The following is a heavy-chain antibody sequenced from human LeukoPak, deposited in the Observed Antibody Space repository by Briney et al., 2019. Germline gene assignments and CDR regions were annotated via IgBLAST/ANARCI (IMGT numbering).Heavy chain of an antibody. CDR2: MNPNSGNT. V-gene: IGHV1-8*01. CDR3: ARGHRITILYRRNWFDP. D-gene: IGHD3-3*01. CDR1: GYTFTSYD. Sequence: GASVKVSCKASGYTFTSYDINWVRQATGQGLEWMGWMNPNSGNTGYAQKFQGRVTMTRNTSISTAYMELSSLRSEDTAVYYCARGHRITILYRRNWFDPWGQGTLVTVSS. J-gene: IGHJ5*02.